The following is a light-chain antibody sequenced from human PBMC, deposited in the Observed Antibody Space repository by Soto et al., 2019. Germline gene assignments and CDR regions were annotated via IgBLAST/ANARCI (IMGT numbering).Light chain of an antibody. CDR2: TTN. V-gene: IGLV8-61*01. J-gene: IGLJ3*02. CDR1: SGSVSPSYY. CDR3: VLYMGSGIWV. Sequence: VVTQEPSFSVSPGGTVTLTCGLSSGSVSPSYYPGWFQQTPGQAPRALIYTTNTRSSGVPDRFSGSILGNKAALTITGAQADDESDYYCVLYMGSGIWVFGGGTKVTVL.